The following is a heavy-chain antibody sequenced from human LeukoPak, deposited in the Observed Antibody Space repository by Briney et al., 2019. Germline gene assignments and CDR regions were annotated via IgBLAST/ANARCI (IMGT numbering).Heavy chain of an antibody. CDR3: ARIKYDYVWGSYRYLVDY. CDR2: ISAYNGNT. Sequence: DSVKVSCKASGYTFTSYGISWVRQAPGQGLEWMGWISAYNGNTNYAQKLQGRVTMTTDTSTSTAYMELRSLRSDDTAVYYCARIKYDYVWGSYRYLVDYWGQGTLVTVSS. D-gene: IGHD3-16*02. CDR1: GYTFTSYG. V-gene: IGHV1-18*01. J-gene: IGHJ4*02.